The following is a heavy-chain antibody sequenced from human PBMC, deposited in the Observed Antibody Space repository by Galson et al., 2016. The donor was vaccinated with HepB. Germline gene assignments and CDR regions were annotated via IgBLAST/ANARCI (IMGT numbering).Heavy chain of an antibody. V-gene: IGHV3-53*01. CDR2: IYSGGNT. Sequence: SLRLSCAASGFTVSSNYMSWVRQAPGKGLEWVSVIYSGGNTYYADSAKGRFTISRDKSKNTLYLQMNNLRAEDTAVYYCAKRDYSDSDGYLPLFDCWGQGTLVTVSS. CDR3: AKRDYSDSDGYLPLFDC. CDR1: GFTVSSNY. D-gene: IGHD3-22*01. J-gene: IGHJ4*02.